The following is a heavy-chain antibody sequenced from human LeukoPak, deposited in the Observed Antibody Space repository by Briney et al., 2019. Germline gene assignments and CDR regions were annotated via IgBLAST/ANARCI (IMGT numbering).Heavy chain of an antibody. Sequence: GGSLRLSCAASGFTFSSYSMNWVRQAPGKGLEWVSSISSSSSYIYYTDSVKGRFTISRDNAKNSLYLQMNSLRAEDTAVYYCARDLSPISSIAARSGMDVWGKGTTVTVSS. J-gene: IGHJ6*04. CDR2: ISSSSSYI. V-gene: IGHV3-21*01. D-gene: IGHD6-6*01. CDR1: GFTFSSYS. CDR3: ARDLSPISSIAARSGMDV.